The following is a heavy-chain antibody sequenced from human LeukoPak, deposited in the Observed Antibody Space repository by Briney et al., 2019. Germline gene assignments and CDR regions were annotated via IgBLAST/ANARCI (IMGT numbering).Heavy chain of an antibody. Sequence: GGSLRLSCAASGFTFSSYEMNWVRQAPGKGLEWVSYISSSGSTTYYADSVKGRFTISRDNSKNTLYLQMNSLRAEDTAVYYCAKRYYYDSSDYPDAFDIWGQGTMVTVSS. CDR2: ISSSGSTT. D-gene: IGHD3-22*01. J-gene: IGHJ3*02. V-gene: IGHV3-48*03. CDR3: AKRYYYDSSDYPDAFDI. CDR1: GFTFSSYE.